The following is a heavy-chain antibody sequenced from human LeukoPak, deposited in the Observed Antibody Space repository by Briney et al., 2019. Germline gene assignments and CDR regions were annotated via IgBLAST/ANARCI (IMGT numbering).Heavy chain of an antibody. V-gene: IGHV4-34*01. CDR3: ARGRRYSNFID. CDR1: GGSFSGYY. CDR2: INHSGST. D-gene: IGHD4-4*01. J-gene: IGHJ4*02. Sequence: SETPSLTCAVYGGSFSGYYWSWIRQPPGKGLEWIGEINHSGSTNYNPSLKSRVTISVDTSKNQFSLKLSSVTAADTAVYYCARGRRYSNFIDWGQGTLVTVSS.